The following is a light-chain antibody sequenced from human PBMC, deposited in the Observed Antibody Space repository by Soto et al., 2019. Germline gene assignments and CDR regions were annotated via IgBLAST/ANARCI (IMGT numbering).Light chain of an antibody. CDR3: CSYAGSSTLYV. Sequence: QSVLTQPASVSGSPGQSITISCTGTSSDIGTYNLVSWYQQHPGKAPKLMIYEVNKRPSGVSDRFSCSKSGNTASLTISGLQAEDEADYYCCSYAGSSTLYVFGTGTKVTVL. CDR1: SSDIGTYNL. V-gene: IGLV2-23*02. J-gene: IGLJ1*01. CDR2: EVN.